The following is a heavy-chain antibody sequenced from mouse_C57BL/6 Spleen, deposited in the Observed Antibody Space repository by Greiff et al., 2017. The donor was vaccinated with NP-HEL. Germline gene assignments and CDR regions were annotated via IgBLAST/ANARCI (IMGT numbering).Heavy chain of an antibody. CDR3: ARAVDDYETWFAY. CDR2: ISYDGSN. J-gene: IGHJ3*01. D-gene: IGHD2-4*01. V-gene: IGHV3-6*01. CDR1: GYSITSGYY. Sequence: EVKLMESGPGLVKPSQSLSLTCSVTGYSITSGYYWNWIRQFPGNKLEWMGYISYDGSNNYNPSLKNRISITRDTSKNQFFLKLNSVTTEDTATYYCARAVDDYETWFAYWGQGTLVTVSA.